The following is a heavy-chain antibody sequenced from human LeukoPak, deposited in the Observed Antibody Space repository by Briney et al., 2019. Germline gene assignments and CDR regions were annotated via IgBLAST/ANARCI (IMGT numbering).Heavy chain of an antibody. Sequence: GGSLRLSCAAFGFYYKEYFMGWVRQAPGKGLEWVSYISTSGGTTFYPDSVKGRFTISRDNAKNSLSLQLNSLRAEDTAVYYCARDPRGALVWGHRFDLWGQGALVTVSS. CDR1: GFYYKEYF. V-gene: IGHV3-11*01. CDR3: ARDPRGALVWGHRFDL. J-gene: IGHJ4*02. CDR2: ISTSGGTT. D-gene: IGHD3-16*01.